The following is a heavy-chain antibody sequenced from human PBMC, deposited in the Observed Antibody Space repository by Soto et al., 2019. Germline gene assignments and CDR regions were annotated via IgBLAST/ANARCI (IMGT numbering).Heavy chain of an antibody. CDR3: ARSTGSRSWYEYNWFDP. CDR1: GYSFTNYW. D-gene: IGHD3-10*01. Sequence: GESLKISCKGSGYSFTNYWIGWVRQMPGKGLEWMGIIYPRDSDTRYSPSVQGQVTMSVDKSVSTAYLQWSSLKASDSAMYYCARSTGSRSWYEYNWFDPWGQGTRVTVSS. V-gene: IGHV5-51*01. J-gene: IGHJ5*02. CDR2: IYPRDSDT.